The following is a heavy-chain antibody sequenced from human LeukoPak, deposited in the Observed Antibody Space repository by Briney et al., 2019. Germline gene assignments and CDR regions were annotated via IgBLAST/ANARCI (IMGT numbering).Heavy chain of an antibody. V-gene: IGHV3-33*01. J-gene: IGHJ4*02. Sequence: PGGSLRLSCAASGFTFSSYGMHWVRQAPGKGLEWVAVIWYDGRNKYYADSVKGRFTISRDNSNNTLYLQMNSLRAEDAAVYYCARDRGIAAAGTDYWGQGTLVSVSS. CDR3: ARDRGIAAAGTDY. CDR1: GFTFSSYG. D-gene: IGHD6-13*01. CDR2: IWYDGRNK.